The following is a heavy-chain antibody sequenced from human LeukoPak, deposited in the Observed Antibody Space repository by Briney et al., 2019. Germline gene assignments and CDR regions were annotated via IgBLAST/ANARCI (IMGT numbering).Heavy chain of an antibody. CDR3: ARDDTVTTRVGFID. V-gene: IGHV3-7*01. Sequence: GGSLRLSCAASGFTFSSYWMSWVRQAPGKGLEWVASSKQDGSEKYYADSVKGRFTISRDNAKKSLYLLMNSLRAEDTAVYYCARDDTVTTRVGFIDWGQGTLVTVSS. CDR1: GFTFSSYW. CDR2: SKQDGSEK. J-gene: IGHJ4*02. D-gene: IGHD4-17*01.